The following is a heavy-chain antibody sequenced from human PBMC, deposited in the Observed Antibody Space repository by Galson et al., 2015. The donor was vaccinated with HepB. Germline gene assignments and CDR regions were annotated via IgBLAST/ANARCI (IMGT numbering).Heavy chain of an antibody. CDR2: INNDGGRT. CDR3: VKDLGSSNYY. J-gene: IGHJ3*01. CDR1: GFTFSSYA. D-gene: IGHD2-2*01. V-gene: IGHV3-64D*06. Sequence: SLRLSCAASGFTFSSYAMHWVRQAPGKGLEYLSGINNDGGRTYYADSVKGRFIISRDNSKNTLYLQMTSLRAEDTAVYYCVKDLGSSNYYWGQGTMVTVS.